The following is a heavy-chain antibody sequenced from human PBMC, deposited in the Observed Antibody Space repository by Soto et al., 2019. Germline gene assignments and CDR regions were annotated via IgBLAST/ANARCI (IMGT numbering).Heavy chain of an antibody. J-gene: IGHJ4*02. CDR2: ISGSGGAT. Sequence: EVQLLESGGGVVQPGGSLRLSCAASGFTFSAYAMSWVRQAPGKGLEWVSVISGSGGATYYADSVKGRFTISRDNSKSTLYLQMNGLRAEDTAVYYCARQEYSTTWYLDYWGQGTLVTVSS. CDR3: ARQEYSTTWYLDY. D-gene: IGHD6-13*01. CDR1: GFTFSAYA. V-gene: IGHV3-23*01.